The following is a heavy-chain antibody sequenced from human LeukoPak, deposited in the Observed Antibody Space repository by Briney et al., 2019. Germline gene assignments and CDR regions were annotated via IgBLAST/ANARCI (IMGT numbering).Heavy chain of an antibody. J-gene: IGHJ4*02. CDR2: IIPIFGTA. D-gene: IGHD2-2*01. Sequence: SVKVSCKASGYTFTSYGISWVRQAPGQGLEWMGGIIPIFGTANYAQKFQGRVTITTDESTSTAYMELSSLRSEDTAVYYCARGPIVVVPAAITYFDYWGQGTLVTVSS. CDR1: GYTFTSYG. CDR3: ARGPIVVVPAAITYFDY. V-gene: IGHV1-69*05.